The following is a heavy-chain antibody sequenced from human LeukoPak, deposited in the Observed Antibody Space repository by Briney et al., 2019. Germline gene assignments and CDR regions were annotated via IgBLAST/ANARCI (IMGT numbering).Heavy chain of an antibody. CDR3: AKAYYYDSTGSIDAVDI. J-gene: IGHJ3*02. CDR1: GFTFSSYA. Sequence: PGGSLRLSCAASGFTFSSYAMSWVRQAPGEGLEWVSAISGSGGSTYYTDSVKGRFTISIDNSKNTLYLQMNSLRVEDTAIYYCAKAYYYDSTGSIDAVDIWGKGTMVTVSS. V-gene: IGHV3-23*01. CDR2: ISGSGGST. D-gene: IGHD3-22*01.